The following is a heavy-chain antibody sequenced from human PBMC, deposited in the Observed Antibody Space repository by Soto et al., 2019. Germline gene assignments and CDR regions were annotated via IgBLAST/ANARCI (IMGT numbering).Heavy chain of an antibody. D-gene: IGHD3-22*01. V-gene: IGHV3-49*04. CDR2: IRSKAYGGTT. J-gene: IGHJ4*02. Sequence: GESLKISCTASGFTFGDYAMSWVRQAPGKGLEWVGFIRSKAYGGTTEYAASVKGRFTISRDDSKSIAYLQMNSLKTEDTAVYYCTRSGPIITFWIQGFDYWGQGTLVTVSS. CDR3: TRSGPIITFWIQGFDY. CDR1: GFTFGDYA.